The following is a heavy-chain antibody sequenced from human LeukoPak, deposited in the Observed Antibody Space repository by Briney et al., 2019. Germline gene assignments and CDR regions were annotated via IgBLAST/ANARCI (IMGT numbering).Heavy chain of an antibody. V-gene: IGHV4-34*01. CDR1: GGSFSGYY. CDR3: ARGRDFWSGYFHYYYYYMDV. D-gene: IGHD3-3*01. Sequence: RASETPSLTRAVYGGSFSGYYWSWIRQPPGKGLEWIGEINHSGSTNYNPSLKSRVTISVDTSKNQFSLKLSSVTAADTAVYYCARGRDFWSGYFHYYYYYMDVWGKGTTVTVSS. CDR2: INHSGST. J-gene: IGHJ6*03.